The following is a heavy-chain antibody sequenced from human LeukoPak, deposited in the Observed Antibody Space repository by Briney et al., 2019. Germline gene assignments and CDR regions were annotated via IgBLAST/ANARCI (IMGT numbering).Heavy chain of an antibody. CDR3: AKDSGDCGGDCYSFDY. D-gene: IGHD2-21*02. V-gene: IGHV3-43*02. CDR1: GFTSDDYA. CDR2: ISGDGGST. J-gene: IGHJ4*02. Sequence: GGSLRLSCAASGFTSDDYAMHWVRQAPGKGLEWVSLISGDGGSTYYADSVKGRFTISRDNSKNSLYLQMNSLRTEDTALYYCAKDSGDCGGDCYSFDYWGQGTLVTVSS.